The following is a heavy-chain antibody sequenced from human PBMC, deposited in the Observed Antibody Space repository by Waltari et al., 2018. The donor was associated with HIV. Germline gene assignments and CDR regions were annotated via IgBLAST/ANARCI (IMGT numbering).Heavy chain of an antibody. V-gene: IGHV1-2*02. CDR1: GYTFSDYY. J-gene: IGHJ4*02. D-gene: IGHD3-16*01. Sequence: QVQLVQSGAEVKKPGASVKVSCKASGYTFSDYYTHWVRQAPGQGLAWMGWIDPNSGGTNYAQKFQGRVTMTRDTSTSTAYMELSRLRSDDTAVYYCAREGFGFDYWGQGTLVTVSS. CDR3: AREGFGFDY. CDR2: IDPNSGGT.